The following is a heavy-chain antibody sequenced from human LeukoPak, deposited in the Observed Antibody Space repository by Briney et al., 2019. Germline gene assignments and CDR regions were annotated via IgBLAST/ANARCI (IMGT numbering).Heavy chain of an antibody. Sequence: GGSLRLSCAASGFTFSGYGMHWIREAPGKGLEWVAVISYDVSNKYYADYVKGRFTISRDNSKNTLYLQMNSLRAEDTAVYYCAKDQYYSPRWYYYYMDVWGKGTTVTVSS. CDR3: AKDQYYSPRWYYYYMDV. D-gene: IGHD3-10*01. CDR1: GFTFSGYG. CDR2: ISYDVSNK. J-gene: IGHJ6*03. V-gene: IGHV3-30*18.